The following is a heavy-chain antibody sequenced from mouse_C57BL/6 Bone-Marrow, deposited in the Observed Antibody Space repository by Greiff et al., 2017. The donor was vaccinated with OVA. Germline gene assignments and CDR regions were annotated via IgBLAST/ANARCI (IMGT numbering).Heavy chain of an antibody. V-gene: IGHV10-1*01. CDR2: IRSKSNNYAT. CDR1: GFSFNTYA. J-gene: IGHJ4*01. Sequence: EVQLVESGGGLVQPKGSLKLSCAASGFSFNTYAMNWVRQAPGKGLEWVARIRSKSNNYATYYADSVKDRFTISRDDSESMLYLQMNNLKTEDTAMYYCVRHYYGSSYEYYAMDYWGQGTSVTVSS. D-gene: IGHD1-1*01. CDR3: VRHYYGSSYEYYAMDY.